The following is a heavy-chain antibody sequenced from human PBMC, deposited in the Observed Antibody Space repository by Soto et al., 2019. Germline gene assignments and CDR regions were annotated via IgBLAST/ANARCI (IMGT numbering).Heavy chain of an antibody. CDR1: GGSISSYY. J-gene: IGHJ3*02. V-gene: IGHV4-59*01. Sequence: SETLSLTCTVSGGSISSYYWSWIRQPPGKGLEWIGYIYYSGSTNYNPSLKSRVTISVDTSKNQFSLKLSSVTAADTAVYYCARGYYYDSSGYYYDAFDIWGQGTMITVSS. D-gene: IGHD3-22*01. CDR2: IYYSGST. CDR3: ARGYYYDSSGYYYDAFDI.